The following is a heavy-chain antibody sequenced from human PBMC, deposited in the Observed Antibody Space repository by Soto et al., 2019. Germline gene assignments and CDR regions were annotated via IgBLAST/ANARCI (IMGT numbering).Heavy chain of an antibody. Sequence: GGSLRLSCAASGFTFRSYGVGWVRQAPGKGLEWVSVIGGSGGSTYYADSVKGRFTISRDNSKNTLYLQMSSLRAEDTAVYYLAKGRGFSYDYADYWGQGTLVTVSS. CDR1: GFTFRSYG. J-gene: IGHJ4*02. CDR3: AKGRGFSYDYADY. V-gene: IGHV3-23*01. D-gene: IGHD5-18*01. CDR2: IGGSGGST.